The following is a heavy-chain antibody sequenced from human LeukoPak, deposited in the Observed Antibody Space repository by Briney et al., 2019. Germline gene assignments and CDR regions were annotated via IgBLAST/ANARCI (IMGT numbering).Heavy chain of an antibody. J-gene: IGHJ4*02. Sequence: PGGSLRLSCAASGFTFSSYWMSWVRQAPGKGLEWVANIKQDGSEKYYVDSVKGRFTISRDNAKNSLYLQMNSLRGEDTAVYYCAKFDNRIVGAASFNYWGQGTLVTVSS. CDR2: IKQDGSEK. V-gene: IGHV3-7*01. CDR1: GFTFSSYW. D-gene: IGHD1-26*01. CDR3: AKFDNRIVGAASFNY.